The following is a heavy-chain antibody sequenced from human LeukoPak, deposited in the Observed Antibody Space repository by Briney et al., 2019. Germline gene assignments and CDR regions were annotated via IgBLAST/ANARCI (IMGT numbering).Heavy chain of an antibody. D-gene: IGHD6-19*01. Sequence: SETLSLTCTVSGGSISSYYWSWIRQPAGKGLEWIGRFYTSGSTNYNPSLKSRVTMSIDTSKNQLSLKLSSVTAADTAVYYCARQPSGWYHIFDYWGQGTLVTVSS. J-gene: IGHJ4*02. V-gene: IGHV4-4*07. CDR2: FYTSGST. CDR3: ARQPSGWYHIFDY. CDR1: GGSISSYY.